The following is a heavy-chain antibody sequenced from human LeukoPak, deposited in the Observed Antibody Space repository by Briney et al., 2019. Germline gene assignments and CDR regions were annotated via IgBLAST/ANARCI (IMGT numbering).Heavy chain of an antibody. J-gene: IGHJ4*02. D-gene: IGHD3-9*01. CDR1: GFTFRSYW. Sequence: SGGSLRLSCAASGFTFRSYWMSWVRQAPGKGLEWVANIKQDGSEKFYVDSVRGRFTISRDNSKNTLYLQMNSLRAEDTAVYYCAKDRYDILTGYHFDYWGQGTLVTVSS. V-gene: IGHV3-7*01. CDR2: IKQDGSEK. CDR3: AKDRYDILTGYHFDY.